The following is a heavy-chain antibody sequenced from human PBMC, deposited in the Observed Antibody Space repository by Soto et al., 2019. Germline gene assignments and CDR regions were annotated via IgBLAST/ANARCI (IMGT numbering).Heavy chain of an antibody. Sequence: QISLKESGPALVKPTQTLTLTCSFSGFSLTTTGVGVGWIRQPPGKALEWLELIYWDDDERYNPSLKNRLTITKDTSKNLVVLTMTNVDPVDTATYYCALGIAARPFDSWGQGTLVTVSS. J-gene: IGHJ4*02. V-gene: IGHV2-5*02. D-gene: IGHD6-6*01. CDR3: ALGIAARPFDS. CDR1: GFSLTTTGVG. CDR2: IYWDDDE.